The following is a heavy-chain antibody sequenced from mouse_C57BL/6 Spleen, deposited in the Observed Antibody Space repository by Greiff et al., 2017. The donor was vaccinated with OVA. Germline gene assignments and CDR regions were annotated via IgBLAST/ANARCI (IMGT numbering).Heavy chain of an antibody. V-gene: IGHV1-55*01. Sequence: QVQLQQPGAELVKPGASVKMSCKASGYTFTSYWITWVKPRPGPGLEWLGDIYPGSGSTNYNEKFKSKATLPVDTSSRTAYMQLSSLTSEDSAVYDCARRGNWDGCAYWGQGTLVTVSA. J-gene: IGHJ3*01. CDR2: IYPGSGST. CDR1: GYTFTSYW. CDR3: ARRGNWDGCAY. D-gene: IGHD4-1*01.